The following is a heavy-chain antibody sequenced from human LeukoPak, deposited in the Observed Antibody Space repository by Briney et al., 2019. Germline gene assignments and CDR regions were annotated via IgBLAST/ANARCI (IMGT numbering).Heavy chain of an antibody. J-gene: IGHJ4*02. CDR2: IYYSGNT. CDR1: GGSISPYY. CDR3: ARSTGSTMFIDY. D-gene: IGHD3-10*02. Sequence: SETLSLTCTVSGGSISPYYWSWIRQPPGKGLEWLGYIYYSGNTEYKPSLKSRVAMSVDTSKNQFSLWLSSVTAADTAVYYCARSTGSTMFIDYWGQGTLVTVSS. V-gene: IGHV4-59*01.